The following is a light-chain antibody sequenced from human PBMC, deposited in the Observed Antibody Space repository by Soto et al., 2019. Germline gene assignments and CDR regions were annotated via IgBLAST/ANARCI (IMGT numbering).Light chain of an antibody. CDR3: NSYASGNARV. CDR1: SSDVGGYNY. J-gene: IGLJ1*01. V-gene: IGLV2-11*01. CDR2: EVS. Sequence: QSVLTQPRSVSGSPGQSVTISCTGTSSDVGGYNYVSWYQQHPGKAPKLMISEVSNRPSGVSNRFSGSKSGNTASLTISGLQAEDEADYYCNSYASGNARVFGTGTKLTVL.